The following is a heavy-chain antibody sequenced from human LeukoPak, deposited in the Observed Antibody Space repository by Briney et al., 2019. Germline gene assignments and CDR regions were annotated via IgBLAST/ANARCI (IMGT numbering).Heavy chain of an antibody. CDR1: GFTFHDYA. J-gene: IGHJ4*02. CDR2: INWNAGST. D-gene: IGHD5-18*01. CDR3: AKGGGGGYSYGYGQLDY. V-gene: IGHV3-43D*04. Sequence: GSLRPSCAASGFTFHDYAMYWVRQAPGKGLEWVSLINWNAGSTYYADSAKGRFTISRDNSKNSLYLQMNSLRAEDTAMYYCAKGGGGGYSYGYGQLDYWGQGTLVTVSS.